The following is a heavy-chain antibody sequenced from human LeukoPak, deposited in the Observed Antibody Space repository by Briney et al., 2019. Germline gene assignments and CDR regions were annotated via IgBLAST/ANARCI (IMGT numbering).Heavy chain of an antibody. V-gene: IGHV4-39*07. J-gene: IGHJ4*02. D-gene: IGHD4-23*01. CDR1: GGSITTRNSY. CDR2: ISYNGNT. Sequence: SETLSLTCTVSGGSITTRNSYWGWIRQTPGKGLEWIGSISYNGNTYYNPSLQSRVTISVDTSKNQFSLKLSSVTAADTAVYYCARGILRWYRQRYFGYWGQGTLVTVSS. CDR3: ARGILRWYRQRYFGY.